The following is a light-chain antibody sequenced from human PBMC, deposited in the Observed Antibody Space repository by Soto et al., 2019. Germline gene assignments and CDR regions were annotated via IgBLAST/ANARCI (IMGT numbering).Light chain of an antibody. CDR2: KAT. J-gene: IGLJ1*01. Sequence: QAVLAEPPSVSGSRGQTITVSCTGTRSDDGASNFVSWYQHIPGRAPKVIIFKATNRPSGVSTRFSGSKSGITASLTISLLQADDQAEYFFISYKTDHTLLLATATK. V-gene: IGLV2-14*01. CDR1: RSDDGASNF. CDR3: ISYKTDHTLL.